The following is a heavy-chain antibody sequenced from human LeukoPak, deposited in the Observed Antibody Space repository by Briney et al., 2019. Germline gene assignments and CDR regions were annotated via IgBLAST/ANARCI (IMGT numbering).Heavy chain of an antibody. V-gene: IGHV4-59*01. J-gene: IGHJ5*02. CDR3: ARSGSRGYYNWFDP. Sequence: SETLSLTCTVSGGSISSYYWSGIRQPPGKGLEWIGYIYYSGATNYNPSLKSRVTISVATSKNQFSLKLSSVTAADTAVYYCARSGSRGYYNWFDPWGQGTLVTVSS. CDR1: GGSISSYY. CDR2: IYYSGAT. D-gene: IGHD5-12*01.